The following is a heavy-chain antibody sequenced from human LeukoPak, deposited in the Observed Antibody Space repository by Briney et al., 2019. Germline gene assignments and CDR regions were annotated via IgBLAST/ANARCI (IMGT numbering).Heavy chain of an antibody. D-gene: IGHD1-14*01. V-gene: IGHV3-7*01. CDR3: SRDRSRAEDD. CDR1: GFTFSSHW. Sequence: GGSLRLSCAASGFTFSSHWMSWVRQAPGKGLEWVANINQGGSDKYYVDSVKGRFTISRDNANNLLYLQMNSLRGEDTAVYYCSRDRSRAEDDWGQGTLVTVSS. J-gene: IGHJ4*02. CDR2: INQGGSDK.